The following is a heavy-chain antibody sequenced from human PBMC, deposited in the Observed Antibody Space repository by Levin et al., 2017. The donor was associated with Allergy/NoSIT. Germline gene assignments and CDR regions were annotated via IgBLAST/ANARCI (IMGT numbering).Heavy chain of an antibody. CDR3: AKASSNYDFWSGYGY. CDR1: GFTFDTYA. J-gene: IGHJ4*02. D-gene: IGHD3-3*01. V-gene: IGHV3-9*01. CDR2: ITWNSGNI. Sequence: SLKISCTASGFTFDTYAMHWVRQAPGKGLEWVSGITWNSGNIVYADSVKGRFTVSRDNAKNSLYLHMNSLRAEDTALYYCAKASSNYDFWSGYGYWGQGTLVTVSS.